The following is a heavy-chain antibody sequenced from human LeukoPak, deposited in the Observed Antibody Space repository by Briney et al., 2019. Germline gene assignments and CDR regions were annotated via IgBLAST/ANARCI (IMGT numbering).Heavy chain of an antibody. J-gene: IGHJ5*01. CDR1: GYTFFNHW. D-gene: IGHD1-26*01. CDR3: ARDNSVGDIAWWFDS. V-gene: IGHV1-46*01. Sequence: ASVKVSCKASGYTFFNHWMHWVRQAPGQGLEWVGLINPTGTTTLYAQKFQGRITLTRDMSATTDYMELSSLTSEDTAVYYCARDNSVGDIAWWFDSWGQGTLVTVSS. CDR2: INPTGTTT.